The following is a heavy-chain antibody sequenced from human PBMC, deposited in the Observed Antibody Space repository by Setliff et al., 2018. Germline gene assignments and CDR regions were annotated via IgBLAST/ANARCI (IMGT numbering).Heavy chain of an antibody. V-gene: IGHV3-74*01. CDR3: RVWIGDLSRDF. CDR2: INGDGTIT. J-gene: IGHJ1*01. Sequence: GSLRLXXGGYGFTFSKYWMYWVRQVPGKGLVWVSRINGDGTITNYADSVKGRFTISRDNSKNTFDLQMNSLRAEDTAVYYCRVWIGDLSRDFWGQGTLVTVSS. CDR1: GFTFSKYW. D-gene: IGHD3-10*01.